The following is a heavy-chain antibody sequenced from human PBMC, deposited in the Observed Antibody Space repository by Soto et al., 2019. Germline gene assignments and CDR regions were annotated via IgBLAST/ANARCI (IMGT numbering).Heavy chain of an antibody. Sequence: SETLSLTCIVSGESISSSSYYWGWIRQPPGKGLEWIGSIYYSVHTYYNPSFKSRVTISIDTSKNQFYLKLSSVTATDTAVYYCARQRTTVVTQAYFDHWGQGALVTVSS. V-gene: IGHV4-39*01. CDR1: GESISSSSYY. J-gene: IGHJ4*02. D-gene: IGHD2-21*02. CDR3: ARQRTTVVTQAYFDH. CDR2: IYYSVHT.